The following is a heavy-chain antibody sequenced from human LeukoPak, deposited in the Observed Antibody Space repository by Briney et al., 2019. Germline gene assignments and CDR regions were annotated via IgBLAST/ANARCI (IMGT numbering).Heavy chain of an antibody. CDR3: ARQDDYDSSGYVGHYFDY. D-gene: IGHD3-22*01. CDR1: GGSFSGYY. Sequence: PSETLSLTCAVYGGSFSGYYWNWIRQPPGKGLEWIGEINHSGSTNYNPSLKSRVTISVDTSKNQFSLKLSSVTAADTAVYYCARQDDYDSSGYVGHYFDYWGQGTLVTVSS. CDR2: INHSGST. V-gene: IGHV4-34*01. J-gene: IGHJ4*02.